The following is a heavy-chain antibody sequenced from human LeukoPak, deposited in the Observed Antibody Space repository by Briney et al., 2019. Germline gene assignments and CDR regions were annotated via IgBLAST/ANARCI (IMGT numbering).Heavy chain of an antibody. D-gene: IGHD3-3*01. CDR3: ARAPSLEWVNWFDP. CDR2: IIPIFGTA. CDR1: VGTFSSYA. Sequence: ASVKVSCKSSVGTFSSYAISWVRQAPGQGLEWMGGIIPIFGTANYAQKFQGRVTITTDESTSTAYMELSSLRSEDTAVYYCARAPSLEWVNWFDPWGQGTLVTVSS. V-gene: IGHV1-69*05. J-gene: IGHJ5*02.